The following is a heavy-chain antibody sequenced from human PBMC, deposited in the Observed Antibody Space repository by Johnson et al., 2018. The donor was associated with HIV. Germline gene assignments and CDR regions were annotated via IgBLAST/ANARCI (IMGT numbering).Heavy chain of an antibody. CDR2: IYSGGST. D-gene: IGHD6-19*01. J-gene: IGHJ3*02. V-gene: IGHV3-66*03. CDR3: ARVQWLILDAFNI. CDR1: GFTVRSNY. Sequence: EVQLVESGGGLIQPGGSLRLSCAASGFTVRSNYMSWVRQAPGKGLEWVSVIYSGGSTNYADSVKGRFTISRDNSKNTLYLQMNSLRAEDTAVYYCARVQWLILDAFNIWGQGTMVTVSS.